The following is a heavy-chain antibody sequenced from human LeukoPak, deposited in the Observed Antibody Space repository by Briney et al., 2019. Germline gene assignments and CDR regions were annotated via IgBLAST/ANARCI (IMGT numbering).Heavy chain of an antibody. D-gene: IGHD2-15*01. J-gene: IGHJ5*01. Sequence: PGGSLRLSCAASGFTFSSYEMNWVRQAPGKGLEWVSYISSSGSTIYYADSVKGRFTVSRDNGKRSLYLHMNSLRAEDTAMYYCARGESSYCSGGCHFASWGQGTLVTISS. CDR2: ISSSGSTI. V-gene: IGHV3-48*03. CDR1: GFTFSSYE. CDR3: ARGESSYCSGGCHFAS.